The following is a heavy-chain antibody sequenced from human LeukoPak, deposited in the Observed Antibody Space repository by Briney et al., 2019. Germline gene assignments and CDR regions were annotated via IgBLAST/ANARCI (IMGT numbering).Heavy chain of an antibody. CDR2: ISSAGST. D-gene: IGHD6-19*01. CDR1: GVTFSSYW. V-gene: IGHV3-74*01. Sequence: PGGSLRLSCAASGVTFSSYWMHSVREAPGERLVWVLRISSAGSTVYADFVKGRFTISRDNAKNTLYLQINSLREEDTAVCCCVGSTGWPGYWGQGTLVTVSS. CDR3: VGSTGWPGY. J-gene: IGHJ4*02.